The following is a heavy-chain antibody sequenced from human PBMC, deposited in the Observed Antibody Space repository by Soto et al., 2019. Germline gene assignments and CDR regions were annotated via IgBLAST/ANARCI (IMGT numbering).Heavy chain of an antibody. D-gene: IGHD6-19*01. CDR3: ADMRGQWLPRD. V-gene: IGHV4-39*01. CDR1: GGSISGSDYY. J-gene: IGHJ4*02. Sequence: SETLSLTCTVSGGSISGSDYYWAWLRQPPGKGLEWLGTIYRTGTAYYNPSLKSRVTLSVDTSKNQFFLNLNSVSAADTAIYFCADMRGQWLPRDWGQGTLVTVSS. CDR2: IYRTGTA.